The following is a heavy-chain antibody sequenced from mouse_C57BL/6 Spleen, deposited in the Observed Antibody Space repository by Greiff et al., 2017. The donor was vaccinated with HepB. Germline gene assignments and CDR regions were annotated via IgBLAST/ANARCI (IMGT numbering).Heavy chain of an antibody. Sequence: EVKLVESGPELVKPGASVKMSCKASGYTFTDYNMHWVKQSHGKSLEWIGYINPNNGGTSYNQKFKGKATLTVNKSSSTAYMELRSLTSEDSAVYYCARELTGNLAYWGQGTLVTVSA. CDR2: INPNNGGT. D-gene: IGHD4-1*01. J-gene: IGHJ3*01. V-gene: IGHV1-22*01. CDR3: ARELTGNLAY. CDR1: GYTFTDYN.